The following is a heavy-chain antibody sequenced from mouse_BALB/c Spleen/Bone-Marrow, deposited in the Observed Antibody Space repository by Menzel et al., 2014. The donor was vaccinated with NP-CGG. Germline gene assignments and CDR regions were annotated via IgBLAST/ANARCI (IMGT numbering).Heavy chain of an antibody. Sequence: DVKLEESGGGLVQPGGSLKLSCAASGFDFSRXWXSWVRQAPXXXXEWIGXINPDNSTINYTPSLKDKFIISRDNAKNTLYLQMSKVRSEDTALYYCARLNYYSSLFVLGAGTTVTVSS. J-gene: IGHJ1*01. V-gene: IGHV4-1*02. CDR3: ARLNYYSSLFV. CDR2: INPDNSTI. D-gene: IGHD1-1*01. CDR1: GFDFSRXW.